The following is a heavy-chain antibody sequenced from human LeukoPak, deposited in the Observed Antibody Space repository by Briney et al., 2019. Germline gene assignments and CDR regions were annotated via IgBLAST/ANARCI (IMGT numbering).Heavy chain of an antibody. D-gene: IGHD3-3*01. CDR1: GGSFSGYY. J-gene: IGHJ4*02. Sequence: SETLSLTCAVYGGSFSGYYWSWIRQPPGKGLEWIGEINHSGSTNYNPSLKSRVTISVDTSKNQFSLKLSSVTAADTAVYYCARDIADFWSGYYTGWAQGTLVTVSS. CDR2: INHSGST. V-gene: IGHV4-34*01. CDR3: ARDIADFWSGYYTG.